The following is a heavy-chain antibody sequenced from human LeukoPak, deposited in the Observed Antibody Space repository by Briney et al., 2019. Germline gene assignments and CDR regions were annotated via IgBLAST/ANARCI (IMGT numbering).Heavy chain of an antibody. CDR2: FDPEDGET. J-gene: IGHJ4*02. Sequence: ASVKVSCKVSGYTLTELSMHWVRQAPGKGLEWMGGFDPEDGETIYAQKFQGRVTMTEDTSTDTAYMELSSLRSEDTAVYYCATARGGPVATPFDYWGQGTLVTVSS. CDR3: ATARGGPVATPFDY. CDR1: GYTLTELS. D-gene: IGHD3-10*01. V-gene: IGHV1-24*01.